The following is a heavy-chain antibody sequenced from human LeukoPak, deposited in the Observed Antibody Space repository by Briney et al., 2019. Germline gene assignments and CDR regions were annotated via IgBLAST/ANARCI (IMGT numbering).Heavy chain of an antibody. D-gene: IGHD1-26*01. V-gene: IGHV1-18*01. CDR2: ISAYNGNT. CDR1: GYTFTSYS. J-gene: IGHJ4*02. CDR3: ARGLGGSGSYFLTFDY. Sequence: ASVKVSCKASGYTFTSYSTNWVRQAPGQGLEWMGWISAYNGNTKYAQKLQGRVTMTTDTSTSTAYMELRSLRSDDTAVYYCARGLGGSGSYFLTFDYWGQGTLVTVSS.